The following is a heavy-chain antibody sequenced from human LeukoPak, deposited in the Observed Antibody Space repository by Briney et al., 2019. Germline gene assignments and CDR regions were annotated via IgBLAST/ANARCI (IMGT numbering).Heavy chain of an antibody. CDR3: ASTRLGLTNWFDP. J-gene: IGHJ5*02. CDR1: GFTFSRYW. D-gene: IGHD3-9*01. CDR2: IKQDGSEK. Sequence: GSLRLSCAASGFTFSRYWMSWVRQAPGKGLEWVANIKQDGSEKYYVDSVKGRFTISRDNAKNSLYLQMNSLRAEDTAVYYCASTRLGLTNWFDPWGQGTLVTVSS. V-gene: IGHV3-7*01.